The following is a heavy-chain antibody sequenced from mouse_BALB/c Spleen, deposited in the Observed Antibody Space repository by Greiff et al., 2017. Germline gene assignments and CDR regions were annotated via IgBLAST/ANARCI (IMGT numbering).Heavy chain of an antibody. CDR3: AREELLRPFDY. CDR1: GFTFSSYA. CDR2: ISSGGSYT. Sequence: EVHLVESGGGLVKPGGSLKLSCAASGFTFSSYAMSWVRQSPEKRLEWVAEISSGGSYTYYPDTVTGRFTISRDNAKNTLYLEMSSLRSEDTAMYYCAREELLRPFDYWGQGTTLTVSS. V-gene: IGHV5-9-4*01. J-gene: IGHJ2*01. D-gene: IGHD1-1*01.